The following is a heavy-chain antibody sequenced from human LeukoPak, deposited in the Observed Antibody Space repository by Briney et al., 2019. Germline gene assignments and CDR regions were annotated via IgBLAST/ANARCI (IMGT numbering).Heavy chain of an antibody. V-gene: IGHV4-59*01. D-gene: IGHD3-10*01. CDR3: ARVFGGLANY. CDR1: GGSISSYY. CDR2: IYYSGST. J-gene: IGHJ4*02. Sequence: ASETLSLTCTVSGGSISSYYWSWIRQPPGKGLEWIGYIYYSGSTNYNPSLKSRVTISVDTSKNQFSLKLSSVTAADTAVYYCARVFGGLANYWGQGTLVTVPS.